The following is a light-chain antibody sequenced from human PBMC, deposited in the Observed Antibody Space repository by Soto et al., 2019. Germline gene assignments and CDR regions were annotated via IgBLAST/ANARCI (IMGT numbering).Light chain of an antibody. J-gene: IGKJ3*01. V-gene: IGKV3-20*01. Sequence: EIVLTQSPGTLSLSPGERATLSCRASQSVSSSYLAWYRQRPGQAPRLLIYGASIRATGIPDRFSGSGSGTDFTLTISRLEPEDFAVYDCQQFGSSPSFGPGTTVDI. CDR3: QQFGSSPS. CDR1: QSVSSSY. CDR2: GAS.